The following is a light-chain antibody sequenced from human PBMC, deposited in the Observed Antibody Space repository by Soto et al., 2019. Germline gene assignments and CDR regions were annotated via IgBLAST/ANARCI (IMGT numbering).Light chain of an antibody. V-gene: IGKV1-39*01. Sequence: DIQMTQSPSSLYASVGDRVTITCRASPSISTYFNWYHQKPGKAPKLLIYAASSLQSGVPSRFSGSGSGTDFALTISSLQPEDFATYYCQQTYNTPWTFGQGTKVDI. CDR3: QQTYNTPWT. J-gene: IGKJ1*01. CDR2: AAS. CDR1: PSISTY.